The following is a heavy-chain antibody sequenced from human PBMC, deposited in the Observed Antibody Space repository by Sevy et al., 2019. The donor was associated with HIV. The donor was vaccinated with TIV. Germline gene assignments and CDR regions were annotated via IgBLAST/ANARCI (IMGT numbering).Heavy chain of an antibody. CDR1: RVSFTNPA. D-gene: IGHD3-16*02. V-gene: IGHV3-23*01. CDR2: ISGSGGTK. J-gene: IGHJ1*01. CDR3: AKNHYELACYFEY. Sequence: GGSLRLSCSTSRVSFTNPAMSWLRQAPGKGLEWVASISGSGGTKYYAGSVRGRFSISRDDSEDTVYLQMSSLRAEDTAVYYCAKNHYELACYFEYWGQGTLVTVSS.